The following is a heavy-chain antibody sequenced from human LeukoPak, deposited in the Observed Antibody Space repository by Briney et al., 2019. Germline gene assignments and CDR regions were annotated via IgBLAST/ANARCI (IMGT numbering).Heavy chain of an antibody. CDR1: GFIFTTYG. Sequence: PGGSLRLSCAASGFIFTTYGFHWVRQAPGKGLEWVAVIWSDGSHKFYTDSVKGRFTISRDNSKNTLYMQMNSLRAEDTAVYYCARTAMVTGDFDYWGQGTLVTVSS. CDR2: IWSDGSHK. CDR3: ARTAMVTGDFDY. D-gene: IGHD5-18*01. V-gene: IGHV3-33*08. J-gene: IGHJ4*02.